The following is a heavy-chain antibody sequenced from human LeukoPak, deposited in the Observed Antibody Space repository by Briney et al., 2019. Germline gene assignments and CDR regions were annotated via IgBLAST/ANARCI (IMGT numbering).Heavy chain of an antibody. CDR2: ISSSSNTI. Sequence: PGGSLRLSCAVSGFTVSSNYMNWVRQAPGKGLEWVSYISSSSNTIYYADSVKGRFTISRDNAMNSLYLQMNSLRAEDTAVYYCAREVRQLPYWGQGTLVTVSS. V-gene: IGHV3-48*01. D-gene: IGHD2-2*01. CDR3: AREVRQLPY. J-gene: IGHJ4*02. CDR1: GFTVSSNY.